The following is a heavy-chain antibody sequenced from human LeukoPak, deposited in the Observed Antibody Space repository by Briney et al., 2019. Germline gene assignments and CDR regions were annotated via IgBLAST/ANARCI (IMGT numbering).Heavy chain of an antibody. J-gene: IGHJ4*02. V-gene: IGHV1-2*04. CDR2: INPNSGDT. D-gene: IGHD2-15*01. Sequence: GASVKVSCKASGYTFTGYYMHWVRQAPGQGLEWMGWINPNSGDTNYAQKFQGWVTMTRDTSISTAYMELSRLRSDDTAVYYCARSCSGGSCYDYWGQGTLVTVSS. CDR1: GYTFTGYY. CDR3: ARSCSGGSCYDY.